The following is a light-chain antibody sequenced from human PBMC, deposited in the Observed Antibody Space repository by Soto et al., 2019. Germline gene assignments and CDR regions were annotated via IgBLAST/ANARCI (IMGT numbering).Light chain of an antibody. CDR2: DVS. CDR1: SSDIGSYNF. V-gene: IGLV2-14*01. J-gene: IGLJ2*01. CDR3: SSCSSTSTTL. Sequence: QSALTQPASVSGSPGQSITISCTGTSSDIGSYNFVSWYQQYPGKAPKLIIFDVSNRPSGISNRFFGSKSGNTASLIISGLQAEDEVDYYCSSCSSTSTTLFGGGTKLTVL.